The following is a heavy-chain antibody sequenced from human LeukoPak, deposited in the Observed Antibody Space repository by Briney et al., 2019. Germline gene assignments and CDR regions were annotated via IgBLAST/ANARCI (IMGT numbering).Heavy chain of an antibody. CDR2: IYYSGST. D-gene: IGHD1-26*01. V-gene: IGHV4-30-4*08. CDR1: GGSISSDDYY. CDR3: ARVGATHYYYYYMDV. Sequence: SQTLSLTCTVSGGSISSDDYYWSWIRQPPGKGLEWIGYIYYSGSTYYNPSLKSRVTISVDTSKNQFSLKLSSVTAADTAVYYCARVGATHYYYYYMDVWGKGTTVTVSS. J-gene: IGHJ6*03.